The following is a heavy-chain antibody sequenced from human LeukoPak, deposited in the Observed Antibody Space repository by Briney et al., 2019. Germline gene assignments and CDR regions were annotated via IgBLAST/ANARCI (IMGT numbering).Heavy chain of an antibody. CDR2: ISAYNGNT. D-gene: IGHD2-15*01. Sequence: GASVNVSCTASGYIFTNYGISWVRQAPGQGLEWMGWISAYNGNTKYAQKFQGRVTVTTDIPTTTAYMELRSLRSDDTAIYYCVRDKCSGITCYSLDPWGQGTLVTVSS. V-gene: IGHV1-18*01. CDR1: GYIFTNYG. CDR3: VRDKCSGITCYSLDP. J-gene: IGHJ5*02.